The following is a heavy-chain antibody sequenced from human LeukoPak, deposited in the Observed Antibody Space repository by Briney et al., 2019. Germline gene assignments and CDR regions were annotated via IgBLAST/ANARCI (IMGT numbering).Heavy chain of an antibody. V-gene: IGHV4-34*01. J-gene: IGHJ4*02. CDR2: INHSGST. D-gene: IGHD3-22*01. CDR1: GGSFSGYY. Sequence: SETLSLTCAVYGGSFSGYYWSWIRQPRGKGLEWMGEINHSGSTNYNPSLKSRVTISVDTSKNQFSLKLSSVTAADTAVYYCARGFSYDSSGYSEYWGQGTLVTVSS. CDR3: ARGFSYDSSGYSEY.